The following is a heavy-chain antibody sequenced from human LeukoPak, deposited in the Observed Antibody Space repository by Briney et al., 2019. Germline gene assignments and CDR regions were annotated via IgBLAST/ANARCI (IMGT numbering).Heavy chain of an antibody. V-gene: IGHV4-59*01. D-gene: IGHD3-16*02. J-gene: IGHJ4*02. Sequence: SETLSLTCTVSGGSITSYYRSWIRQPPGKGLEWIGYISYGGSTNYNPSLKSRVTISVDTSKSKFSLKLSSVTAADTAVYYCARYVWGSYPTFEDYWGQGTLVTVSS. CDR3: ARYVWGSYPTFEDY. CDR2: ISYGGST. CDR1: GGSITSYY.